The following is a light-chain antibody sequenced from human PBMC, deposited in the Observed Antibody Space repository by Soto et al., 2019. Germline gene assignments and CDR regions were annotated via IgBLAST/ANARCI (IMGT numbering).Light chain of an antibody. V-gene: IGKV3-20*01. CDR2: GAS. Sequence: TLSCRASQSFSSNYLAWYQQKPGQAPRLLIYGASTRATGIPDRFIGSESGTDFTLTISRLEPEDFAVYYCQQYSSEWTFGQGTKVDIK. CDR3: QQYSSEWT. CDR1: QSFSSNY. J-gene: IGKJ1*01.